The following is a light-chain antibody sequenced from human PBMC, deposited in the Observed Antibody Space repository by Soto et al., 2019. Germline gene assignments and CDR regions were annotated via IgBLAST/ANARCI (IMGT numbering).Light chain of an antibody. J-gene: IGKJ2*01. CDR2: GAS. V-gene: IGKV3-15*01. CDR1: ENVGTS. CDR3: QQYSNWPQYT. Sequence: EITMTQVPATLSVFPGERATLSCRASENVGTSSAWYQQKPGQSPRLLIYGASTRATGVPARFSGGGSGTEFTLTISDLQSEDFAVYYCQQYSNWPQYTFGQGTKLDIK.